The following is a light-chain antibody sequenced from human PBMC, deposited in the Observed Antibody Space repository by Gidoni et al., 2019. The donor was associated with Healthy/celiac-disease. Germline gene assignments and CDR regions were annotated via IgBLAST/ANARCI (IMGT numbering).Light chain of an antibody. CDR2: DAS. V-gene: IGKV3-11*01. J-gene: IGKJ2*01. Sequence: EIVLTQSPATLSLSPGERATLSCRASQSVSSYLDWYQQKPGQAPRLLIYDASNRATGIPARFNGSGSGTDFTLTISSLEPEDFAVYYCQQRSNWPRTFXXXTKLEIK. CDR1: QSVSSY. CDR3: QQRSNWPRT.